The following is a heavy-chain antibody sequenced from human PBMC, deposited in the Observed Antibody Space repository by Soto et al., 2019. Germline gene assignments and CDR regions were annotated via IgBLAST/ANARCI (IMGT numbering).Heavy chain of an antibody. CDR3: ARSPYYDSSGYYPHYFDY. CDR2: INAGNGNT. V-gene: IGHV1-3*01. J-gene: IGHJ4*03. Sequence: GASVKVSCKASGYTFTSYAMHWVRPAPGQRLEWMGWINAGNGNTKYSQKFQGRATITRDTSASTAYMELSSLRSEDTAVYYCARSPYYDSSGYYPHYFDYGGQGTMVTVSS. CDR1: GYTFTSYA. D-gene: IGHD3-22*01.